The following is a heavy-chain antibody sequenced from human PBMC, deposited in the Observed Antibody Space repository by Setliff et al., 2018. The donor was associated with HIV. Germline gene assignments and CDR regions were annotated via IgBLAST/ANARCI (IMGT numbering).Heavy chain of an antibody. CDR2: INPNSGGT. Sequence: ASVKVSCKASGYTFTSHYMHWVRQAPGQGLEWMGWINPNSGGTNYAQKFQGWVTMTRDTSISTAYMELSRLRSDDTAVYYCAIVWSGSYYYWGQGTLVTVSS. D-gene: IGHD1-26*01. CDR3: AIVWSGSYYY. V-gene: IGHV1-2*04. J-gene: IGHJ4*02. CDR1: GYTFTSHY.